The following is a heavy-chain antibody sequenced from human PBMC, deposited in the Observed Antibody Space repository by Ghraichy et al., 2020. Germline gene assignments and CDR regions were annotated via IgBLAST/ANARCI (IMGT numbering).Heavy chain of an antibody. V-gene: IGHV4-34*01. CDR1: GGSFSGYY. CDR3: ARDGDYAYGMDV. Sequence: SETLSLTCAVYGGSFSGYYWSWIRQPPGKGLEWIGEINHSGSTNYNPSLKSRVTISVDTSKNQFSLKLSSVTAADTAVYYCARDGDYAYGMDVWGQGTTVTVSS. CDR2: INHSGST. D-gene: IGHD4-17*01. J-gene: IGHJ6*02.